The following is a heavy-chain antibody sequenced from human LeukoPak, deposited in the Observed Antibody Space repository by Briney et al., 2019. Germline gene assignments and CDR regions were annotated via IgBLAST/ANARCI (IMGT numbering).Heavy chain of an antibody. Sequence: GGSLRLSCVGSGFSFTPYWMHWVRQDPVKGLVWVACISSEGTDTKYAGSVKGRFTVSRDNVKNTLYLQMNRLRDEDTALYYCAREQAELGRTTVDHWGQGTQVTVSS. CDR3: AREQAELGRTTVDH. D-gene: IGHD1-14*01. CDR1: GFSFTPYW. J-gene: IGHJ5*02. CDR2: ISSEGTDT. V-gene: IGHV3-74*03.